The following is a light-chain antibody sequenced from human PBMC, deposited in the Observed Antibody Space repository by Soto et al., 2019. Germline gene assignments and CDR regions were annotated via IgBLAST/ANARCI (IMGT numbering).Light chain of an antibody. Sequence: EIVMTQSPATLSVSPGERATLSCGASQSVRSYLAWYQQKPGQAPRLLIYDASNRATGIPARFSGSGSGTDFTLTISSLEPEDFAVYYCQQRSNWPQLTFGGGTKVEIK. J-gene: IGKJ4*01. CDR3: QQRSNWPQLT. CDR1: QSVRSY. CDR2: DAS. V-gene: IGKV3-11*01.